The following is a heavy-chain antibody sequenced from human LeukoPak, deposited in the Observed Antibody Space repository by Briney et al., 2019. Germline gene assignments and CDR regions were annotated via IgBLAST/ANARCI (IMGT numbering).Heavy chain of an antibody. CDR2: IDTDGNSS. D-gene: IGHD6-19*01. Sequence: GGSLRLSCAASGFTFSSYWMHWVRQAPGKGLVWVSRIDTDGNSSSYADSVKGRFTISRDNAKNTLYLQMNSLRAEDTAVYYCARDLSISVSGIDYWGQGTLVTVSS. CDR1: GFTFSSYW. J-gene: IGHJ4*02. V-gene: IGHV3-74*01. CDR3: ARDLSISVSGIDY.